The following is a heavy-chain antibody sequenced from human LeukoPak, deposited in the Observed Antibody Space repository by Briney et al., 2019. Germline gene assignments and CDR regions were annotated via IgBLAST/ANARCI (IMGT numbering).Heavy chain of an antibody. D-gene: IGHD3-16*01. CDR2: IRYDGSNK. Sequence: GGSLRLSCAASGFTFSSYGMHWVRQAPGKGLEWVALIRYDGSNKYYADSVKGRFTISRDNSKNTLYLQMNSLRAEDTAVYYCAKLTGESNYYFDYWGQGTLVTVSS. J-gene: IGHJ4*02. V-gene: IGHV3-30*02. CDR1: GFTFSSYG. CDR3: AKLTGESNYYFDY.